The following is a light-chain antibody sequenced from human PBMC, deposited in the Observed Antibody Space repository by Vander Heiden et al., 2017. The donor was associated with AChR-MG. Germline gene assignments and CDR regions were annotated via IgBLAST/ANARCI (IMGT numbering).Light chain of an antibody. Sequence: DIKMTQSPSSLSDSVGDRVTITCQASQDISKSLNWYQQKPGKAPKPPIDQATNLETGVPSRFSGTGSGTDFTFTISSLQPEDIATYYCQQYERLPPLTCGGATKVGIK. J-gene: IGKJ4*01. CDR1: QDISKS. V-gene: IGKV1-33*01. CDR2: QAT. CDR3: QQYERLPPLT.